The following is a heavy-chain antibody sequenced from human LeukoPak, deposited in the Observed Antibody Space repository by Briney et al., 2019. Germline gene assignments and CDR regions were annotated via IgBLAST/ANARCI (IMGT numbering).Heavy chain of an antibody. Sequence: SETLSLTCTVSGGSISSGDYYWSWIRQPPGKGLEWIGYIYYSGSTYYNPSLKSRVTISVDTSKNQFSLKLSSVTAADTAVYYCAREKGIAAAGQGFDYWGQGTLVTVSS. CDR2: IYYSGST. CDR3: AREKGIAAAGQGFDY. V-gene: IGHV4-30-4*01. D-gene: IGHD6-13*01. J-gene: IGHJ4*02. CDR1: GGSISSGDYY.